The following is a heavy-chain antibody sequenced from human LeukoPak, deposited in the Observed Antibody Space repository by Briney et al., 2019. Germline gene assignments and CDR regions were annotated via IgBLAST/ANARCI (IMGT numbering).Heavy chain of an antibody. CDR1: GFIFGDYA. Sequence: GRSLRLSCAASGFIFGDYAMHWVRQAPGKGLEWVSGISWNSGGIGYADSVKGRLTVSRDNAKNSLYLQMNSLRSEDTAFYYCAKDTGGSYRRGYLDFRGQGTLVTVSS. D-gene: IGHD1-26*01. J-gene: IGHJ4*02. V-gene: IGHV3-9*01. CDR2: ISWNSGGI. CDR3: AKDTGGSYRRGYLDF.